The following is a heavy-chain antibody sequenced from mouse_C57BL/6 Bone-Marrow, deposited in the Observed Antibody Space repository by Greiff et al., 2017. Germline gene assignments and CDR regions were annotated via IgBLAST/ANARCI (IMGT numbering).Heavy chain of an antibody. V-gene: IGHV5-4*03. CDR1: GFTFSSYA. CDR2: ISDGGSYT. CDR3: ARGYGSSSHWYFDV. D-gene: IGHD1-1*01. Sequence: EVKLMESGGGLVKPGGSLKLSCAASGFTFSSYAMSWVRQTPEKRLEWVATISDGGSYTYYTDNVKGRFTISRDNAKNNLYLQMSHLKSEDTAMYYCARGYGSSSHWYFDVWGTGTTVTVSS. J-gene: IGHJ1*03.